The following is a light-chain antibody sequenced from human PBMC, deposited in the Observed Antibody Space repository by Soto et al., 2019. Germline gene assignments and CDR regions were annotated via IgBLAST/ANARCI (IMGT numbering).Light chain of an antibody. Sequence: QLVLTQPPSVSGAPGQRVTISCTGSSSNIGAGYDVHWYQQLPGTAPKLLIYVNSNRPSGVPDRFSGSKSGTSASLAITGLQAEDEADYYCQSYDSSVVFGGGTKLTVL. CDR3: QSYDSSVV. CDR2: VNS. J-gene: IGLJ2*01. CDR1: SSNIGAGYD. V-gene: IGLV1-40*01.